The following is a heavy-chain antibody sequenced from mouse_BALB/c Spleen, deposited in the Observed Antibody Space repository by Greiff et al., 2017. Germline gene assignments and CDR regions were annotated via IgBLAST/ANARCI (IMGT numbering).Heavy chain of an antibody. CDR2: ISSGSSTI. CDR1: GFTFSSFG. CDR3: ARPLYYGNFWYFDV. V-gene: IGHV5-17*02. D-gene: IGHD2-1*01. Sequence: EVQRVESGGGLVQPGGSRKLSCAASGFTFSSFGMHWVRQAPEKWLEWVAYISSGSSTIYYADTVKGRFTISRDNPKNTLFLQMTSLRSEDTAMYYCARPLYYGNFWYFDVWGAGTTVTVSS. J-gene: IGHJ1*01.